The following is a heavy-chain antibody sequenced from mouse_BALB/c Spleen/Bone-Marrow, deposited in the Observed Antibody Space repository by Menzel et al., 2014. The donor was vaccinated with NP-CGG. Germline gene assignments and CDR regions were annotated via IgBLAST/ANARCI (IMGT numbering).Heavy chain of an antibody. J-gene: IGHJ4*01. D-gene: IGHD3-1*01. Sequence: EVQGVESGGGLVQPGGSLKLSCAASGFTFSSYTMSWVRQTPEKRLEWVAYISNGGGSTYYPDTVKGRFTISRDNAKNTLYLQMSSLESEDTAMYYCARHVGNPYAMDYWGQGTSVTVSS. CDR1: GFTFSSYT. CDR2: ISNGGGST. V-gene: IGHV5-12-2*01. CDR3: ARHVGNPYAMDY.